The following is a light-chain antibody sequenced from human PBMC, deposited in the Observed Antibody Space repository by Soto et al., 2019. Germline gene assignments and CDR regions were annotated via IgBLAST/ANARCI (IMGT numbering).Light chain of an antibody. CDR1: QSLSSW. CDR2: DAS. Sequence: DIKMTQSPSTLSASVGDRVTITCRASQSLSSWLAWFQQQPGKAPKLLIYDASSLENGVPSRFRGGGSGTEFTITISSLQPDDLASYYCQHYHRSLYTFGEGTKLEI. J-gene: IGKJ2*01. CDR3: QHYHRSLYT. V-gene: IGKV1-5*01.